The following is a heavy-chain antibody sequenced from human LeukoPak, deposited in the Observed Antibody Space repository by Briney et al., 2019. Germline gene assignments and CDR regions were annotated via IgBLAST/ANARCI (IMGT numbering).Heavy chain of an antibody. V-gene: IGHV3-48*01. Sequence: GGSLRLSCAASGFIFGRDSMNWVRQAPGRGLEWISYISRDSDIRYYADSVKGRFTISRDNSKNTLYLQMNSLRAEDTAVYYCAKGYSGYDWSLADYWGQGTLVTVSS. J-gene: IGHJ4*02. CDR1: GFIFGRDS. CDR2: ISRDSDIR. CDR3: AKGYSGYDWSLADY. D-gene: IGHD5-12*01.